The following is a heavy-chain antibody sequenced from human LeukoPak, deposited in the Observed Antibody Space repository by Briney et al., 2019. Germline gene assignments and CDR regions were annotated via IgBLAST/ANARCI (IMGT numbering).Heavy chain of an antibody. Sequence: SETLSLTCTVSGGSISSGSYYWSWIRQPAGKGLEWIGRIYTSGSTNYNPSLKSRVTISVDTSKNQFSLKLSSVTAADTAVYYCAREDILTGYYGYWGQGTLVTVSS. J-gene: IGHJ4*02. D-gene: IGHD3-9*01. CDR3: AREDILTGYYGY. CDR2: IYTSGST. V-gene: IGHV4-61*02. CDR1: GGSISSGSYY.